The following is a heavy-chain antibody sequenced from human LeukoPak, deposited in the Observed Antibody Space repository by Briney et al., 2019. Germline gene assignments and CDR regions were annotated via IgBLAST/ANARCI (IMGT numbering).Heavy chain of an antibody. D-gene: IGHD6-13*01. CDR3: ARVPVASWIQLDS. CDR1: GFTVSSNY. V-gene: IGHV3-53*01. J-gene: IGHJ4*02. Sequence: PGGSLRLSCAASGFTVSSNYMSWVRQAPGKGLEWVSIIYSGGSTYFADSVKGRFTISRDNSKNTLYLQMNSPRAEDTALYYCARVPVASWIQLDSWGQGTLVTVSS. CDR2: IYSGGST.